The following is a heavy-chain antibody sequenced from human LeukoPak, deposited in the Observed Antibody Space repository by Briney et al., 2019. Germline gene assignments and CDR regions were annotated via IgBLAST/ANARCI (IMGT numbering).Heavy chain of an antibody. D-gene: IGHD5-18*01. CDR2: IWYDGSNK. CDR3: ARGAIQLWPRGMDV. CDR1: GFTFSSYG. V-gene: IGHV3-33*01. Sequence: GGSLRLSCAASGFTFSSYGMHWVRQAPGKGLEWVAVIWYDGSNKYYADSVKGRFTISRDNSKNTLYLQMNSLRAEDTAVCYCARGAIQLWPRGMDVWGQGTTVTVSS. J-gene: IGHJ6*02.